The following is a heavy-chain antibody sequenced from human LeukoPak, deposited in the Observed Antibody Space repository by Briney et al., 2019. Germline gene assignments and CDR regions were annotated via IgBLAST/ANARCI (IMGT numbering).Heavy chain of an antibody. J-gene: IGHJ6*03. D-gene: IGHD6-19*01. CDR3: ARDLYQWLPSTRPRDYYYYMDV. CDR1: GYTFTGYY. Sequence: ASVKVSCKASGYTFTGYYIHWVRQAPGQGPECMGWINPNSGGTNYAQKFRGRVTMTRDTSISTAYMELSSLRSDDTAVYYCARDLYQWLPSTRPRDYYYYMDVWGEGTTVTVSS. CDR2: INPNSGGT. V-gene: IGHV1-2*02.